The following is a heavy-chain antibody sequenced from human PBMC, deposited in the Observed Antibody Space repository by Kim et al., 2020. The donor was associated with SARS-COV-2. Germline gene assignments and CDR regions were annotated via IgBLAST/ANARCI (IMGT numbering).Heavy chain of an antibody. D-gene: IGHD6-25*01. CDR2: IYSSEDTGNA. V-gene: IGHV3-66*01. CDR3: AREQRPALYYGEDV. Sequence: GGSLRLSCAASGLTVSNHYISWVRQAQGKGLEWVAVIYSSEDTGNAYYADSVKGRFTVSRDDSKNTVGLQMNSLRVEDTGMYYCAREQRPALYYGEDVWGQGTTVTVSS. J-gene: IGHJ6*02. CDR1: GLTVSNHY.